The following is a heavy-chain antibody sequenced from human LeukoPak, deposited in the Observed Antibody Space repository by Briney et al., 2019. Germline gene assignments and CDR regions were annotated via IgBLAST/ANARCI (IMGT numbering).Heavy chain of an antibody. Sequence: PGGSLRLSCAVSGFTFSSYSMNWVRQAPGKGLEWVSYISSSSSTIYYADSVKGRFTISRDNSKNTLFLQMNSLRVEDTAVYYCVREAGYSNGWYGFDYWGQGTLLTVSS. CDR3: VREAGYSNGWYGFDY. V-gene: IGHV3-48*01. D-gene: IGHD6-19*01. CDR1: GFTFSSYS. CDR2: ISSSSSTI. J-gene: IGHJ4*02.